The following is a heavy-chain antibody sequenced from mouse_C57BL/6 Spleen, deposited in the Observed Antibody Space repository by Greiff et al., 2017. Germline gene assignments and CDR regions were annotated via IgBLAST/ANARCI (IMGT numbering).Heavy chain of an antibody. V-gene: IGHV2-6-1*01. CDR3: TRHYYDSSFFDY. CDR1: GFSFTSYG. J-gene: IGHJ2*01. Sequence: VQLKESGPGLVAPSQSLSITCTVSGFSFTSYGVHWVRQPPGKGLEWLVVIWSDGSTTYNSALKSSLGISTDNSKSHVFLIMISLQTADTAMYXCTRHYYDSSFFDYWGQGTTLTVSS. CDR2: IWSDGST. D-gene: IGHD1-1*01.